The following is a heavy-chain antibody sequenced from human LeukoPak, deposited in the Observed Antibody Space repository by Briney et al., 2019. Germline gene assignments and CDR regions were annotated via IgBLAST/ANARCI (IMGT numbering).Heavy chain of an antibody. Sequence: SETLSLTCAVYGGSFSDYYWTWLRQPPGRGLEWIGEINHRGRNNYSPSLTSRLTISVDTSENQFSLKLSSVTAADTAVYYCARPHLGADNYWYFDLWGRGTLVTVSS. D-gene: IGHD1-26*01. J-gene: IGHJ2*01. CDR3: ARPHLGADNYWYFDL. CDR1: GGSFSDYY. CDR2: INHRGRN. V-gene: IGHV4-34*01.